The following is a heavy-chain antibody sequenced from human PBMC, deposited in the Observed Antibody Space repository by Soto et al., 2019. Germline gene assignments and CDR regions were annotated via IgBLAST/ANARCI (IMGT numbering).Heavy chain of an antibody. CDR1: GFTFSSYG. Sequence: GGSLRLSCAASGFTFSSYGMHWVRQAPGKGLEWVAVIWYDGSNKYYADSVKGRFTISRDNSKNTLYLQMNSLRAEDTAVYYCARDPGGLDYYGSGIWGQGTLVTVSS. CDR3: ARDPGGLDYYGSGI. D-gene: IGHD3-10*01. V-gene: IGHV3-33*01. J-gene: IGHJ4*02. CDR2: IWYDGSNK.